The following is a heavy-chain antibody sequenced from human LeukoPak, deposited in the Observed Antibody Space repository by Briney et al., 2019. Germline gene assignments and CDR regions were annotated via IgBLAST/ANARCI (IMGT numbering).Heavy chain of an antibody. CDR1: GFTFSSYE. CDR2: INENGDIA. CDR3: AKARWEPNFDY. D-gene: IGHD1-26*01. V-gene: IGHV3-43*02. J-gene: IGHJ4*02. Sequence: GGSLRLSCAASGFTFSSYEMNWVRQGPGKSLEWVSLINENGDIAYYGDSVRGRFTVSRDNAKNSLYLQMNSLTTEDTALYYCAKARWEPNFDYWGQGTLVTVSS.